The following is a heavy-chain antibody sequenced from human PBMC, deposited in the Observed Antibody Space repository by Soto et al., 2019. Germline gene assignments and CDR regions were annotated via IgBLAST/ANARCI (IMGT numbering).Heavy chain of an antibody. J-gene: IGHJ5*02. CDR1: GDHITSGCYY. V-gene: IGHV4-61*01. Sequence: SETLSLTCTVSGDHITSGCYYWSWIRQLPGKGLEWIGYIYYSGSTNYNPSLKSRVTISVDTSKNQFSLKLSSVTAADTAVYYCARGMEVVAATGWFDPWGQGTLVTVSS. CDR2: IYYSGST. CDR3: ARGMEVVAATGWFDP. D-gene: IGHD2-15*01.